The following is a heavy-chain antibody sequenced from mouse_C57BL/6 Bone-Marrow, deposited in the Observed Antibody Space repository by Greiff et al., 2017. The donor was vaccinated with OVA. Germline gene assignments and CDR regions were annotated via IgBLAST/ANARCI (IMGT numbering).Heavy chain of an antibody. D-gene: IGHD2-3*01. CDR3: ARAGNSDGYPLWYFDV. J-gene: IGHJ1*03. CDR2: ISYDGSN. CDR1: GYSITSGYY. Sequence: EVKLMESGPGLVKPSQSLSLTCSVTGYSITSGYYWNWIRQFPGNKLEWMGYISYDGSNNYNPSLKNRISITRDTSKNQFFLKLNSVTTEDTATYYCARAGNSDGYPLWYFDVWGTGTTVTVSS. V-gene: IGHV3-6*01.